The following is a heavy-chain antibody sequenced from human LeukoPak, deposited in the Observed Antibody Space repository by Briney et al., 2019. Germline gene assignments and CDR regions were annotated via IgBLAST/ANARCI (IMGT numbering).Heavy chain of an antibody. CDR2: ISVSGGSI. CDR1: GFTFSSYA. J-gene: IGHJ4*01. CDR3: VIMVPHSSSSVYFVC. V-gene: IGHV3-23*01. Sequence: PGGSLRLSCAAAGFTFSSYAMSWDRQAPGKGLEWFSAISVSGGSIYYADSVKCRFTISSDNSKRTVYLEMNSLRAEDTALYCCVIMVPHSSSSVYFVCWGHGTLVTVSS. D-gene: IGHD6-6*01.